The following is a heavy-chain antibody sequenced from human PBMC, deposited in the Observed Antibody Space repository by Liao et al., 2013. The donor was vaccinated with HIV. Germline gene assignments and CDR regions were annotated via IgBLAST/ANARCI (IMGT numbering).Heavy chain of an antibody. CDR3: ARVRDSGSYYYYYMDV. Sequence: QVQLQESGSGLVKPSQTLSLTCAVSGDPISSGGYSWSWIRQPPGKVLEWIGYIYHSGYTYYNPSLKSRVSISVDRSKNQFSLKLSSVTAADTALYYCARVRDSGSYYYYYMDVWGKGTTVTVSS. V-gene: IGHV4-30-2*01. J-gene: IGHJ6*03. CDR1: GDPISSGGYS. CDR2: IYHSGYT. D-gene: IGHD1-26*01.